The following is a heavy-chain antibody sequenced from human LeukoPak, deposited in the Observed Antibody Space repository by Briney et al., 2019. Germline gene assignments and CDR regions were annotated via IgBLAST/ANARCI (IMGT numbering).Heavy chain of an antibody. D-gene: IGHD3-3*01. CDR1: GGSLSSSSYY. CDR3: AINYDFWSGYYIY. Sequence: SETLSLTCTVSGGSLSSSSYYWGWIRQPPGKGLEWIGSIYYSGSTYYNPSLKSRVTISVDTSKNQFSLKLSSVTAADTAVYYCAINYDFWSGYYIYWGQGSLVTVSS. V-gene: IGHV4-39*01. J-gene: IGHJ4*02. CDR2: IYYSGST.